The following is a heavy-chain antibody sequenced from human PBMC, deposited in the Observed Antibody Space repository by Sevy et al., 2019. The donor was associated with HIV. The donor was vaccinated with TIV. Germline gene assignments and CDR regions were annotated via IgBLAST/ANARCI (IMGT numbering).Heavy chain of an antibody. D-gene: IGHD3-10*01. V-gene: IGHV3-21*01. CDR2: ISSSSNYI. CDR3: ARDPRNYYGSGGDY. J-gene: IGHJ4*02. CDR1: GFTFSSYS. Sequence: GGSLRLSCAASGFTFSSYSMNWVRQAPGKGLEWVSSISSSSNYIYYADSVKGRFTITRGNAKNSLYLQMNSRRAEDAAVYYCARDPRNYYGSGGDYWGQGTLVTVSS.